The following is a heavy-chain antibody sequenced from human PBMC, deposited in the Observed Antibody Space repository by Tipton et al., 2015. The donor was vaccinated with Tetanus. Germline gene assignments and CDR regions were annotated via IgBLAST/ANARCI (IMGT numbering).Heavy chain of an antibody. Sequence: LRLSCTVSGDSVSGYYWSWIRQPPGKGLEWVGYVYYTGDTNYNPSLKSRVTISMDRSENQISLKMTSVTAADTAVYYCAGVTAQRTGLYFEHWGQGTQVTVSS. CDR2: VYYTGDT. V-gene: IGHV4-59*02. J-gene: IGHJ1*01. CDR3: AGVTAQRTGLYFEH. CDR1: GDSVSGYY. D-gene: IGHD2-8*02.